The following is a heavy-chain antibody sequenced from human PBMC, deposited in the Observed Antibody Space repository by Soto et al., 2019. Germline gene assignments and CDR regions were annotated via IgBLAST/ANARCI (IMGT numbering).Heavy chain of an antibody. Sequence: EVQLVESGGGLVKPGGSLRLSCAASGFTFSSYSMNWVRQAPGKGLEWVSSISSSSSYIYYADSVKGRFTISRDNAKNSLYLQMNSLRAEDTAVYYCARDRNMGGSYVWYYYYGMDLWGQGTTVTVSS. CDR3: ARDRNMGGSYVWYYYYGMDL. D-gene: IGHD1-26*01. V-gene: IGHV3-21*01. J-gene: IGHJ6*02. CDR1: GFTFSSYS. CDR2: ISSSSSYI.